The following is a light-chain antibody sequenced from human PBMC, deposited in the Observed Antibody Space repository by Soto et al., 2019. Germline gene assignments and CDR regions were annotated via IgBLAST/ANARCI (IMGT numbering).Light chain of an antibody. CDR3: QQYNSQRT. J-gene: IGKJ1*01. V-gene: IGKV1-5*03. CDR2: KAS. Sequence: DIQMTQSPSTLSASVGDRVTITCRASQYMSSWLAWYQQKPGKAPKLLIYKASSLESGVPSRFSGSGSGTEFTLNISSLQPADFATYYCQQYNSQRTFGQGTKVEIK. CDR1: QYMSSW.